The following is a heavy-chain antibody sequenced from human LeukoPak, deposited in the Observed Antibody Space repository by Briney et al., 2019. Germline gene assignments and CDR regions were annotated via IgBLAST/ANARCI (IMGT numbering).Heavy chain of an antibody. CDR3: AKDLGYTYYYDSSGSSYAFDI. J-gene: IGHJ3*02. D-gene: IGHD3-22*01. CDR1: GFTFSSYS. Sequence: GGSLRLSCAASGFTFSSYSMNWVRQAPGKGLEWVSSISSSSSYIYYADSVKGRFTISRDNAKNSLYLQMNSLRAEDTAVYYCAKDLGYTYYYDSSGSSYAFDIWGQGTMVTVSS. V-gene: IGHV3-21*04. CDR2: ISSSSSYI.